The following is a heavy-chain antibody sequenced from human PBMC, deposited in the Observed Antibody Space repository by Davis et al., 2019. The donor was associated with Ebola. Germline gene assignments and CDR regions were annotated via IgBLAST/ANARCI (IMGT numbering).Heavy chain of an antibody. CDR1: GGSVTTSPYY. CDR3: ARDYMSSSALDH. J-gene: IGHJ4*02. Sequence: SETLSLTCTVSGGSVTTSPYYWGWIRQPPGKGLEWIGEINHSGSTNYNPSLKSRVTISVDTSKNQFSLKLTSMTAADTAVYYCARDYMSSSALDHWGQGILVTVSS. V-gene: IGHV4-39*02. D-gene: IGHD6-6*01. CDR2: INHSGST.